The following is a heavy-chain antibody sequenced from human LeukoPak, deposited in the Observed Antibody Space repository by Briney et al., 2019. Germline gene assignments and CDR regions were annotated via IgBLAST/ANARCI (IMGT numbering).Heavy chain of an antibody. CDR3: ARDLGAAVGSPYFDY. CDR1: GFTFTSYT. Sequence: GGSLRLSCAASGFTFTSYTMNWVRQAPGKGLEWVSSISSSSSYIYYADSVKGRFTISRDNAKNSLYVQMNSLRAEDTGIYYCARDLGAAVGSPYFDYWGQGTLLTVSS. D-gene: IGHD6-13*01. CDR2: ISSSSSYI. J-gene: IGHJ4*02. V-gene: IGHV3-21*01.